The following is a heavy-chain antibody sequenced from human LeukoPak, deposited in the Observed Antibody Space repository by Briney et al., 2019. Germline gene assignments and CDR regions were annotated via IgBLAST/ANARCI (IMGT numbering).Heavy chain of an antibody. CDR2: ISSSGSTI. V-gene: IGHV3-48*03. J-gene: IGHJ6*02. Sequence: PGGALRLSCAASGFTFSSYERTWVRQAPGKGLEWVSYISSSGSTIYYAASVKGRFTISRDTAKNSLYLQMNSLRAEDTAVYYCAELGLTMIGGVWGQGTTVTISS. CDR1: GFTFSSYE. CDR3: AELGLTMIGGV. D-gene: IGHD3-10*02.